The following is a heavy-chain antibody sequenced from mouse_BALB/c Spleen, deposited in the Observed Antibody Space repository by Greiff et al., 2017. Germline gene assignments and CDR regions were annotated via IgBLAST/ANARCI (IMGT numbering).Heavy chain of an antibody. CDR2: IDPYYGGT. V-gene: IGHV1S135*01. J-gene: IGHJ2*01. D-gene: IGHD1-1*01. Sequence: VQLKQSGPEVVRPGVSVKISCKASGYSFTGYNMNWVKQSNGKSLEWIGNIDPYYGGTSYNQKFKGKATLTVDKSSSTAYMQLKSLTSEDSAVYYCARGYYGNFDYWGQGTTLTVSS. CDR3: ARGYYGNFDY. CDR1: GYSFTGYN.